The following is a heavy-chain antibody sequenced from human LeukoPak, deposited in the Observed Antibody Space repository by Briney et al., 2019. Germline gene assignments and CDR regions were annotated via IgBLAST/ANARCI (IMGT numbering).Heavy chain of an antibody. V-gene: IGHV3-74*01. CDR3: VSSSGKPDY. Sequence: PGGSLRLSCAASGFIFSTNLMHWVRQAPGKGLVWVSRINSDGSGPTYADSVKGRFTISRDNAKNTLYLQMNSLRGEDTAVYYCVSSSGKPDYWGQGTLVTVSS. D-gene: IGHD3-10*01. CDR2: INSDGSGP. CDR1: GFIFSTNL. J-gene: IGHJ4*02.